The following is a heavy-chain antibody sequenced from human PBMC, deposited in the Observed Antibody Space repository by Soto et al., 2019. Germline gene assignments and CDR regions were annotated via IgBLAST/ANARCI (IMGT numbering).Heavy chain of an antibody. CDR1: GFTFTNYA. Sequence: EVQLLESGGGFVQPGGSLRLSCAASGFTFTNYALSWVRQAPGKGLECVSTIGGGSGSTSYADSVKGRFSISRENSKNTLYLQMSSLRAEDTALYYCATRMYSTSWYYFVSWGQGTLVTVSS. CDR2: IGGGSGST. J-gene: IGHJ4*02. D-gene: IGHD6-13*01. CDR3: ATRMYSTSWYYFVS. V-gene: IGHV3-23*01.